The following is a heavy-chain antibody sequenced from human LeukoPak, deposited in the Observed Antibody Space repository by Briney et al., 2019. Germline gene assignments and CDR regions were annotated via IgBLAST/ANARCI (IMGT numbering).Heavy chain of an antibody. J-gene: IGHJ4*02. Sequence: ASVKVSCKASGYTFTNYYMHWVRQAPGQGLEWMGIINPSGGSTSYAQKFQGRVTMTRDTSTSTVYMELSSLRSEDTAVYYCARDLRNPHDYGGNAYYFDYWGQGTLVTVSS. CDR1: GYTFTNYY. CDR3: ARDLRNPHDYGGNAYYFDY. V-gene: IGHV1-46*01. D-gene: IGHD4-23*01. CDR2: INPSGGST.